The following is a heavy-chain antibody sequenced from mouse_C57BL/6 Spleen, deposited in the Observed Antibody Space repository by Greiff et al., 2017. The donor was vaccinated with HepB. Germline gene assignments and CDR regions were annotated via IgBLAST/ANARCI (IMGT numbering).Heavy chain of an antibody. J-gene: IGHJ2*01. CDR3: AREMGRGNFDD. CDR2: INPNNGGT. CDR1: GYTFTDYN. V-gene: IGHV1-22*01. Sequence: VQLQQSGPELVKPGASVKMSCKASGYTFTDYNMHWVKQSHGKSLEWIGYINPNNGGTSYNQKFKGKATLTVNKSSSTAYMELRSLTSEESAVYYCAREMGRGNFDDWGQGTALTVSS.